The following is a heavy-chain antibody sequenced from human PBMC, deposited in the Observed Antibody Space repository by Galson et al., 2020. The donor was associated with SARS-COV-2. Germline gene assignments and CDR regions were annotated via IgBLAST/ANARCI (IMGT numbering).Heavy chain of an antibody. CDR2: IYPSGST. CDR3: ARQGVNMIVLVTVPGWFFDL. Sequence: SETLSLTCAVSGYSISTTNYWGWVRQPPGKGLEWIGSIYPSGSTYYNPSPKSRVTISLDTSRNQFSRTLHSVTAADTALYYCARQGVNMIVLVTVPGWFFDLWGRGTLVSVSS. CDR1: GYSISTTNY. D-gene: IGHD3-22*01. J-gene: IGHJ2*01. V-gene: IGHV4-38-2*01.